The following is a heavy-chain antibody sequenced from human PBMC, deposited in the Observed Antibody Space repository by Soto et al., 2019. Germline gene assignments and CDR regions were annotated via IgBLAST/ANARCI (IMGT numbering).Heavy chain of an antibody. CDR2: IYYSGST. V-gene: IGHV4-39*01. D-gene: IGHD3-22*01. Sequence: SETLSLTCTVYGGSISSNSYYWGWIRQPPGKGLEWIGSIYYSGSTYYNPSLKSRVTISVDTSKNQFSLKLSSVTAADTAVYYCARHPVLGYYYDSSGPPDYYYGMDVWGQGTTVTVSS. J-gene: IGHJ6*02. CDR1: GGSISSNSYY. CDR3: ARHPVLGYYYDSSGPPDYYYGMDV.